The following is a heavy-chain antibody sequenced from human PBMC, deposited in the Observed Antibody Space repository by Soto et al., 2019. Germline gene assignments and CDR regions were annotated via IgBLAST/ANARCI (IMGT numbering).Heavy chain of an antibody. D-gene: IGHD2-8*01. CDR1: GFTFSNAW. V-gene: IGHV3-15*07. Sequence: PGGSLRLSCAASGFTFSNAWMNWVRQAPGKGLEWVGRIKSKTDGGTTDYAAPVKGRFTISRDDSKNTLYLQMNSLKTEDTAVYYCTTVEVGYCTNGVCYYYYGMDVWGQGTTVTVSS. J-gene: IGHJ6*02. CDR3: TTVEVGYCTNGVCYYYYGMDV. CDR2: IKSKTDGGTT.